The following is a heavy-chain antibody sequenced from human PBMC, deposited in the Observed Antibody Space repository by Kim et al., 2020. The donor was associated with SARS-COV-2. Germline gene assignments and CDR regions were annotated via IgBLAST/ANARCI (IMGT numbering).Heavy chain of an antibody. CDR2: IYPGDSDT. CDR1: GYSFTRYW. Sequence: GESLKISCKGSGYSFTRYWIGWVRQMPGKGLEWMGIIYPGDSDTRYSPSFQGQVTISADKSISTAYLQWSSLKASDTAMYYCARHVSAYYYGSGSYTGGMDVWGQGTTVTVSS. D-gene: IGHD3-10*01. V-gene: IGHV5-51*01. CDR3: ARHVSAYYYGSGSYTGGMDV. J-gene: IGHJ6*02.